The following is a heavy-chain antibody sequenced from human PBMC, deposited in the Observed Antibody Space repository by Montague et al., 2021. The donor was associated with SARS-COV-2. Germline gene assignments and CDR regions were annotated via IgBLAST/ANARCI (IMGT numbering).Heavy chain of an antibody. V-gene: IGHV4-59*12. CDR2: IYYSGST. D-gene: IGHD3-3*01. CDR3: ARGQVTIFAVLIMLPAAGALDL. Sequence: SETLSLTCTVSSGSISSYYWSWIRQPPGKGLEWIGYIYYSGSTNYNPSLKNRVTISVDKSKNQISLKLTSVTAADTATYYCARGQVTIFAVLIMLPAAGALDLWGQGTTVTVSS. CDR1: SGSISSYY. J-gene: IGHJ3*01.